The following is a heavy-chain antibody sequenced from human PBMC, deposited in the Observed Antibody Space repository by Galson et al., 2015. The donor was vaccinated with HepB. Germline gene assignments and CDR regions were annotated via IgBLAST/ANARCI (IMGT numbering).Heavy chain of an antibody. J-gene: IGHJ4*02. Sequence: SLRLSCAASGFTFSSYAMSWVRQAPGKGLEWVSLITGSGTGTDYADSVKGRFTISRDNSRNTLYLQMNTLRVEDTAVYYCAKGGPQVGNTGRYFDYWGQGTLVPVSS. D-gene: IGHD1-26*01. CDR2: ITGSGTGT. CDR3: AKGGPQVGNTGRYFDY. CDR1: GFTFSSYA. V-gene: IGHV3-23*01.